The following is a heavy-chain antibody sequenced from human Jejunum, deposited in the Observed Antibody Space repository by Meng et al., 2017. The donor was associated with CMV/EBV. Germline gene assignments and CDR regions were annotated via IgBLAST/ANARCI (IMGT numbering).Heavy chain of an antibody. CDR3: ARRSRNGYNSEIDY. CDR1: GYTFTSYG. J-gene: IGHJ4*02. D-gene: IGHD5-24*01. Sequence: GYTFTSYGISWVRQAPGQGLEWMGWIDTYKGDTNYLQKLQGRVTMTTDTSTTTAYMELRSLRSDDTAIYYCARRSRNGYNSEIDYWGQGTLVTVSS. CDR2: IDTYKGDT. V-gene: IGHV1-18*01.